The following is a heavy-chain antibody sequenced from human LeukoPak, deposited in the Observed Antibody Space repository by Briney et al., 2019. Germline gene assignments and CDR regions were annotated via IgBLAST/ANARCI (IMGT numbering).Heavy chain of an antibody. D-gene: IGHD5-12*01. J-gene: IGHJ4*02. CDR3: AKARGPVATHPDY. CDR2: IFGSGGST. Sequence: GGSLRLSCAASGFTFSSYAMTWVRQAPGKGLEWVSAIFGSGGSTYYADSVKGRFTISRDNSKNTLCLQMNSLRAEDTAVYYCAKARGPVATHPDYWGQGTLVTVSS. V-gene: IGHV3-23*01. CDR1: GFTFSSYA.